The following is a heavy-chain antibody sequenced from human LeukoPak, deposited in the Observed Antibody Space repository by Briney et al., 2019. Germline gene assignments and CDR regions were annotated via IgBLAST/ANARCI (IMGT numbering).Heavy chain of an antibody. CDR3: VRPNSGIFGAFDI. D-gene: IGHD3-10*01. CDR1: GGSIISSSYY. J-gene: IGHJ3*02. V-gene: IGHV4-39*01. Sequence: SETLSLTCTVSGGSIISSSYYWGWIRQPPGKGLEWIGSIYYSGSTYYNPSLKSRVTISVDTSKNQFSLKLSSVTAADRAVYYCVRPNSGIFGAFDIWGQGTMVTVSS. CDR2: IYYSGST.